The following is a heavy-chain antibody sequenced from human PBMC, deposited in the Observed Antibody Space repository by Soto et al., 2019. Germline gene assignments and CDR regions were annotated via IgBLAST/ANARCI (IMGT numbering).Heavy chain of an antibody. J-gene: IGHJ4*02. CDR3: ATRHPTYVWGSCRTVDY. V-gene: IGHV1-69*06. Sequence: QVQLVQSGAEVKKPGSSVKVSCKASGGTFSSYAISWVRQAPGQGLEWMGGIIPIFGTANYAQKFQGRVTITADKSTSTAYMELSSLRSEDTAVYYCATRHPTYVWGSCRTVDYWGQGTLVTVSS. D-gene: IGHD3-16*02. CDR2: IIPIFGTA. CDR1: GGTFSSYA.